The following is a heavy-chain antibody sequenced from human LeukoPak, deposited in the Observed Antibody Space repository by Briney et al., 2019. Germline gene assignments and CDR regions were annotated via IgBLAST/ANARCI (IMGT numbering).Heavy chain of an antibody. J-gene: IGHJ4*02. V-gene: IGHV3-74*01. CDR2: IKSDGSTT. CDR1: GFTFSSYW. CDR3: AAAPNPYYFDY. D-gene: IGHD6-13*01. Sequence: GGSLRLSCAASGFTFSSYWMHWVRQAPGKGLVWVSRIKSDGSTTNYADSVKGRFTISRDNSMNTLYLQMNSLRAEDTAVYYCAAAPNPYYFDYWGQGTLVTVSS.